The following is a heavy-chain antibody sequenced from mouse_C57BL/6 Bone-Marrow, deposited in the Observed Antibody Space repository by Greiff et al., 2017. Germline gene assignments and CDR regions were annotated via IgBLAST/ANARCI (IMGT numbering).Heavy chain of an antibody. Sequence: QVQLKQPGTELVKPGASVKLSCKASGYTFTSYWMHWVKQRPGQGLEWIGNINPSNGGTNYNEKFKSKATLTVDKSSSTAYMQLSSLTSEDSAVYYCARAALTGTHFDYWGQGTTLTVSS. CDR2: INPSNGGT. CDR1: GYTFTSYW. V-gene: IGHV1-53*01. D-gene: IGHD4-1*01. CDR3: ARAALTGTHFDY. J-gene: IGHJ2*01.